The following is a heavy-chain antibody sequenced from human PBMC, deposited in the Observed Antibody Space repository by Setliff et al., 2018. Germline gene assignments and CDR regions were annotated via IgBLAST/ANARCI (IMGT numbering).Heavy chain of an antibody. Sequence: ASVKVSCKASGHTFTSYFMQWVRQAPGQGLEWMGMINPSGGYTIYAQKFQGRVTMTRDTSTSTVYLELSSLRSEDTAVYYCARGLIVLPGPSGDMGYFDYWGREPWSPSPQ. J-gene: IGHJ4*02. D-gene: IGHD2-8*01. CDR3: ARGLIVLPGPSGDMGYFDY. V-gene: IGHV1-46*01. CDR1: GHTFTSYF. CDR2: INPSGGYT.